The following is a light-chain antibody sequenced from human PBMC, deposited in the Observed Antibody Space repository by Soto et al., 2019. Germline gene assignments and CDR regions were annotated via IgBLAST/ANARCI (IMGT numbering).Light chain of an antibody. V-gene: IGKV1-39*01. J-gene: IGKJ1*01. CDR3: QHYNSYSEA. CDR1: HSISSY. CDR2: AAS. Sequence: IRIAHSPSSLSWSLEDIVTITCRSSHSISSYLNWYQQKPGKAPKLLIYAASSLQSGVPSRFSGSGSGTEFTLTISSLQPDDFATYYCQHYNSYSEAFGQGTKVDTK.